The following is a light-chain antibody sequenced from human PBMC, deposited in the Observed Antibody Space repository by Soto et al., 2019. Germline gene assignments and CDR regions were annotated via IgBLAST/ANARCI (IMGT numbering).Light chain of an antibody. V-gene: IGLV2-14*01. Sequence: QSVLTQPASVSGSPGQSITISCTGTSSDVGGYNFVSWYQQHPGKAPKLMIYEVSNRPSGVSNRFSGSKSGNTASLTISGLQAEDEATYYCTSYRSSITLAFGGGTQLTVL. CDR1: SSDVGGYNF. CDR2: EVS. J-gene: IGLJ7*01. CDR3: TSYRSSITLA.